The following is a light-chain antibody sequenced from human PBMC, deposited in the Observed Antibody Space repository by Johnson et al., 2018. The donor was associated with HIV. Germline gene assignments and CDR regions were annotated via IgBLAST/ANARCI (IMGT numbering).Light chain of an antibody. CDR2: ENN. CDR1: SSNIGRNY. Sequence: QSVLTQSPSVSAAPGQKVTISCSGSSSNIGRNYVSWYQQLPGTAPKLLIYENNKRPSGIPDRFSGSKSGTSATLGITGLQTGDEADYYCGTWDSRLSAGHVFGTGTKVTVL. V-gene: IGLV1-51*02. J-gene: IGLJ1*01. CDR3: GTWDSRLSAGHV.